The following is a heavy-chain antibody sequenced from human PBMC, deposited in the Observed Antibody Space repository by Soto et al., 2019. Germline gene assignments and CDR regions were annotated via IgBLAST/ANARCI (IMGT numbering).Heavy chain of an antibody. CDR1: GGSINSYY. CDR2: IYYSGST. CDR3: ARVGYDYGELINAFDI. J-gene: IGHJ3*02. D-gene: IGHD5-18*01. Sequence: PSETLSLTCTVSGGSINSYYWSWIRQPPGKGLEWIGYIYYSGSTNYKPSLKSRVTISVDTSKNQFSLKLSSVTAADTAVYYCARVGYDYGELINAFDIWGQGTMVTVSS. V-gene: IGHV4-59*01.